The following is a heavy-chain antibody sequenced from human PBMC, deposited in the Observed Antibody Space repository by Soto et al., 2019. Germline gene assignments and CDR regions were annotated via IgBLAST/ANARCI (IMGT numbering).Heavy chain of an antibody. Sequence: QVQLVESGGGVVQPGRSLRLSCAASGFTFSNHGMHWVRQAPGKGLEWVAVIWYDGINKYYADSVKGRFIISRDNSKNTVYLQMNSLTAEDTAVYYCARDRVQMVDGLDVWGQGTTVTVSS. CDR2: IWYDGINK. CDR3: ARDRVQMVDGLDV. D-gene: IGHD2-15*01. V-gene: IGHV3-33*01. CDR1: GFTFSNHG. J-gene: IGHJ6*02.